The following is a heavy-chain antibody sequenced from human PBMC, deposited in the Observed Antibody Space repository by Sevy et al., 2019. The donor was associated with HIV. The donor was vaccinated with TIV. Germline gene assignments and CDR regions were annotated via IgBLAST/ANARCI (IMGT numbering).Heavy chain of an antibody. J-gene: IGHJ4*01. D-gene: IGHD7-27*01. CDR3: ARVGRLTRDLVRYFDY. V-gene: IGHV1-46*01. Sequence: ASVKVSCKASGYTFTSYYMHWVRQAPGQGLEWMGIINPSGGSTSYAQKFQGRVTMTRDTSTSTVYMELSSLRSEDTAVYYCARVGRLTRDLVRYFDYWGHGTLVTVSS. CDR1: GYTFTSYY. CDR2: INPSGGST.